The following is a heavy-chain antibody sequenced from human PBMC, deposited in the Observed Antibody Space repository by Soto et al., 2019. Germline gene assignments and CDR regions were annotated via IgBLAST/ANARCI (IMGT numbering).Heavy chain of an antibody. J-gene: IGHJ5*02. CDR1: GFTFSSYS. V-gene: IGHV3-21*01. Sequence: EVQLVESGGGLGKPGGSLRLSCAASGFTFSSYSMNWVRQAPGKGLEWVSSISSSSSYIYYADSVKGRFTISRDNAKNSLYLQMNSLRAEDTAVYYCARDPAKRGWYASWGQGTLVTVS. D-gene: IGHD2-2*01. CDR3: ARDPAKRGWYAS. CDR2: ISSSSSYI.